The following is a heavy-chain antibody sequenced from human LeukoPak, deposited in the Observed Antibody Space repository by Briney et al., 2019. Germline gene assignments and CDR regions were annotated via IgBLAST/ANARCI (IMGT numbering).Heavy chain of an antibody. V-gene: IGHV3-7*01. CDR2: IRQDGRDT. CDR3: ARFALKTPPTD. J-gene: IGHJ4*02. CDR1: GFTFSDFW. Sequence: GGSLRLSCVASGFTFSDFWMSWVRHSPTRGLEWVANIRQDGRDTDYVGSVMGRFTISRDNAKNPLYLQMNSLRAEDTAVYYCARFALKTPPTDWGQGTLVTVSS.